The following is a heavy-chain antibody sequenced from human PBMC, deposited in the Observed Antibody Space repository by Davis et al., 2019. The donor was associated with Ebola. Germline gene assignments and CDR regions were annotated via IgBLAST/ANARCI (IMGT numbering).Heavy chain of an antibody. CDR2: INDWGTRT. CDR3: IKDRSGKYAFDY. J-gene: IGHJ4*02. Sequence: GESLKISCSASGFIFSSSAMHWVRQTPGKGLEYVSGINDWGTRTHYADSVKGRFSISRDDSKNTVYLQLSNLRTEDTAVYFCIKDRSGKYAFDYWGQGTLVTVSS. V-gene: IGHV3-64D*08. CDR1: GFIFSSSA. D-gene: IGHD3-3*01.